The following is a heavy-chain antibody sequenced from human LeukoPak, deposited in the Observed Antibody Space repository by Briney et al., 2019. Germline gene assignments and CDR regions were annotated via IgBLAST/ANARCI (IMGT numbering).Heavy chain of an antibody. V-gene: IGHV3-9*01. CDR3: AKVSGSSGWFDAFDI. CDR1: GFTFDDYA. CDR2: ISWNSGSI. D-gene: IGHD6-19*01. J-gene: IGHJ3*02. Sequence: GGSLRLSCAASGFTFDDYAMHWVRQAPGKGLEWVSGISWNSGSIGYADSVKGRFTISRDNAKNSLYLQMNSLRAEGTALYYCAKVSGSSGWFDAFDIWGQGTMVTVSS.